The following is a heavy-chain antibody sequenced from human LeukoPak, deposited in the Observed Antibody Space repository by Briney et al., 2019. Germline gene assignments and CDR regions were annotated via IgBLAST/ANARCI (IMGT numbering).Heavy chain of an antibody. CDR2: ISGSGGST. CDR3: AKGEEQLVLVSFDY. D-gene: IGHD6-6*01. J-gene: IGHJ4*02. Sequence: PGGPLRLSCAASGFTFSSYDMSWVRQAPGKGLEWVSAISGSGGSTYYADSVKGRFTISRDNSKNTLYLQMNSLRAEDTAVYYCAKGEEQLVLVSFDYWGQGTLVTVSS. V-gene: IGHV3-23*01. CDR1: GFTFSSYD.